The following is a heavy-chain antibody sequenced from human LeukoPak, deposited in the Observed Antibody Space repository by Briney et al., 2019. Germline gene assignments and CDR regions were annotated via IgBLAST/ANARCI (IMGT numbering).Heavy chain of an antibody. CDR2: IRYDGSNK. CDR3: AKSPATGYSYESYYFDY. Sequence: PGGSLRLSCAASGFTVSSNYMSWVRQAPGKGLEWVAFIRYDGSNKYYADSVKGRFTISRDNSKNTLYLQMNSLRAEDTAVYYCAKSPATGYSYESYYFDYWGQGTLVTVSS. D-gene: IGHD5-18*01. CDR1: GFTVSSNY. J-gene: IGHJ4*02. V-gene: IGHV3-30*02.